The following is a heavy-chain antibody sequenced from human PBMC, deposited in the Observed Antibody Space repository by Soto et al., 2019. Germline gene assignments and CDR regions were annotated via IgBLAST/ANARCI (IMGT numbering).Heavy chain of an antibody. CDR3: ARTAVAGWYFDL. CDR2: ISSSSSYT. V-gene: IGHV3-11*05. J-gene: IGHJ2*01. Sequence: QVQLVESGGGLVKPGGSLRLSCAASGFTFSDYYMSWIRQAPGKGLEWVSYISSSSSYTNYADSVKGRFTISRDNAKNSLYLQMNSLRAEDKAVYYCARTAVAGWYFDLWGRGTLVTVSS. D-gene: IGHD6-19*01. CDR1: GFTFSDYY.